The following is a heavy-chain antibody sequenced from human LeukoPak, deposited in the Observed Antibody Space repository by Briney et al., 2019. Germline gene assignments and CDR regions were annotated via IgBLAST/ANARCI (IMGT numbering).Heavy chain of an antibody. J-gene: IGHJ5*02. V-gene: IGHV3-21*01. CDR1: GFTFSSYS. CDR3: ARAEYCGGDCYTYRYTWFDP. D-gene: IGHD2-21*02. CDR2: ISSSSSYI. Sequence: GGSLRLSCAASGFTFSSYSMNWVRQAPGKGLEWVSSISSSSSYIYYADSVKGRFTISRDNAKNSLYLQMNSLRAEDTAVYYCARAEYCGGDCYTYRYTWFDPWCQGTLVTVSS.